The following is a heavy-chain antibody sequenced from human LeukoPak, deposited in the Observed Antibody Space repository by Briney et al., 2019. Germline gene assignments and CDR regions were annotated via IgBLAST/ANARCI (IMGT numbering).Heavy chain of an antibody. CDR2: IYTSGST. CDR3: ARGTYYYDSSGYQHRFYYYYMDV. D-gene: IGHD3-22*01. Sequence: SETLSLTCTVSGDSISTYYWSWIRQPAGKGLEWIGRIYTSGSTNYNPSLKSRVTKSVDTSKNQFSLKLTSVTAADTAVYYCARGTYYYDSSGYQHRFYYYYMDVWGKGTTVTVSS. J-gene: IGHJ6*03. V-gene: IGHV4-4*07. CDR1: GDSISTYY.